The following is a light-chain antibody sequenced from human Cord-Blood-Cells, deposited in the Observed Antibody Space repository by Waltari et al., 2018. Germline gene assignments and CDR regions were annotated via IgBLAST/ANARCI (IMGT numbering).Light chain of an antibody. J-gene: IGKJ4*01. CDR1: QSISSY. Sequence: DLQMTQSPSSLSASVGDRVPITCRASQSISSYLNWYQQKPGKAPKLLIYAASSLQSGVPSRFSGSGSGTDFTLTISSLQPEDFATYDCQQSYSTPLTFGGGTKVEIK. CDR3: QQSYSTPLT. CDR2: AAS. V-gene: IGKV1-39*01.